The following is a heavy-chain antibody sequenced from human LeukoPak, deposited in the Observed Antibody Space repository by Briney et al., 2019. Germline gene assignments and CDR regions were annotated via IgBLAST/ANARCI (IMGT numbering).Heavy chain of an antibody. J-gene: IGHJ5*02. CDR3: ARIDYYDSSGYYYRWFDP. CDR2: IYYSGST. V-gene: IGHV4-39*01. Sequence: SETLSLTCTVSGGSISSRSYYWGWLRQPPGKGLEWIGSIYYSGSTYYNPSLKSRVTISVDTSKNQFSLKLSSVTAADTAVYYCARIDYYDSSGYYYRWFDPWGQGTLVTVSS. CDR1: GGSISSRSYY. D-gene: IGHD3-22*01.